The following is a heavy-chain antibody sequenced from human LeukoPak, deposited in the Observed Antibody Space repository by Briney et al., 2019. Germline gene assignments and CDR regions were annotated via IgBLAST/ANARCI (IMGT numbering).Heavy chain of an antibody. J-gene: IGHJ4*02. D-gene: IGHD6-13*01. CDR2: IKQDGSEK. Sequence: GGSLRLSCAASGFTFSSYWMSWVRQAPGKGLEWVANIKQDGSEKYYVDSVKGRFTISRDNAKNSLYLQMNSLRVEDTAVYYCAGITGAGPFDFWGQGTLVTVSS. V-gene: IGHV3-7*01. CDR3: AGITGAGPFDF. CDR1: GFTFSSYW.